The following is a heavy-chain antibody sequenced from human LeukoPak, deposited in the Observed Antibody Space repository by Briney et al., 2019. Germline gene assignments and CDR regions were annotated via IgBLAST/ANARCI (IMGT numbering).Heavy chain of an antibody. V-gene: IGHV4-30-4*01. D-gene: IGHD6-13*01. CDR2: IYYSGST. CDR1: GGSISSGDYY. J-gene: IGHJ6*02. Sequence: PSRTLSLTCTVSGGSISSGDYYWSWIRQPPGKGLEWIGYIYYSGSTYYNPSLKSRVTISVDTSKNQFSLKLSSVTAADTAVYYCARDGGRIAAAGHYYYGMDVWGQGTTVTVSS. CDR3: ARDGGRIAAAGHYYYGMDV.